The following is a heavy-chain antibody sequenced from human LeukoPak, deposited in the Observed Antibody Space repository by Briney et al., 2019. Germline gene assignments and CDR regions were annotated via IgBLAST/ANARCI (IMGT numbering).Heavy chain of an antibody. CDR3: ARESWELRNFDY. V-gene: IGHV1-2*02. Sequence: ASVKVSCKASGYTFTGYYMHWVRQAPRQGLEWMGWINPNSGGTNYAQKFQGRVTMTRDTSISTAYMELSRLRSDDTAVYYCARESWELRNFDYWGQGTLVTVSS. CDR2: INPNSGGT. D-gene: IGHD1-26*01. J-gene: IGHJ4*02. CDR1: GYTFTGYY.